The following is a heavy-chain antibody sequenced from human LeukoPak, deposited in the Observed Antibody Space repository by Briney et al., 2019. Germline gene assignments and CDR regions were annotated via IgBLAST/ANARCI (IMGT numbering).Heavy chain of an antibody. CDR1: GFSLSTSGVG. D-gene: IGHD2-2*02. CDR2: IYWNDDK. V-gene: IGHV2-5*01. CDR3: AHRHSRGYCSSTSCYTRFDY. Sequence: SGPTLVNPTQTLTLTCTFSGFSLSTSGVGVGWIRQPPGKALEWLVLIYWNDDKRYSPSLKSRLTITKDTSKNQVVLTMTNMDPVDTATYYCAHRHSRGYCSSTSCYTRFDYWGQGTLVTVSS. J-gene: IGHJ4*02.